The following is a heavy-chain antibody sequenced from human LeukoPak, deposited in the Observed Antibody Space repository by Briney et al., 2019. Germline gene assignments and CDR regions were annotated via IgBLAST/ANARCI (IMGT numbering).Heavy chain of an antibody. CDR2: FYSSGTT. CDR1: GGSISTSAYY. Sequence: SETLSLTCTVSGGSISTSAYYWDWIRQPPGKGLEWIGSFYSSGTTYYNPSLKSRLTISVDTAKNQFSLNLSSVIAADTAVYYCARQSGGTYQDFDYWGRGSLVTVSS. V-gene: IGHV4-39*01. CDR3: ARQSGGTYQDFDY. J-gene: IGHJ4*02. D-gene: IGHD1-26*01.